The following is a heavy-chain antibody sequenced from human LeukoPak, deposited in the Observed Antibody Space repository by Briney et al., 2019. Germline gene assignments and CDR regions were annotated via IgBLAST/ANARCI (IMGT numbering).Heavy chain of an antibody. CDR3: AKGTANIDY. D-gene: IGHD1/OR15-1a*01. V-gene: IGHV3-23*01. Sequence: GGSLRLSCAASGFTFSNYDMTWVRQAPGKRLEWVSAISASGGSTFYADSVKGRFTISRDNSMNTRSLQMNSLRAEDTAVYYCAKGTANIDYWGQGTLVTVSS. CDR1: GFTFSNYD. J-gene: IGHJ4*02. CDR2: ISASGGST.